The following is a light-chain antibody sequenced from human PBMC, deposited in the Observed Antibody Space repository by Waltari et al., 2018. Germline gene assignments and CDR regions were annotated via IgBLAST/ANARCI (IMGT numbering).Light chain of an antibody. CDR2: STS. Sequence: DIQMTQSPSSLSASLGDRVTISCRASQTISIYLNWYQQRPGKAPKLLVYSTSNLQTGVPSRFSGSGSGTDFTLTISSLQPEDFATYYCQQAYSTPPWTFGQGTKVEIK. V-gene: IGKV1-39*01. CDR1: QTISIY. CDR3: QQAYSTPPWT. J-gene: IGKJ1*01.